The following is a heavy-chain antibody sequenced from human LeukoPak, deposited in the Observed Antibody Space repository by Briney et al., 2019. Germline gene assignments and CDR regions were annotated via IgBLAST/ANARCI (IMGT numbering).Heavy chain of an antibody. CDR1: GFTFSSYA. J-gene: IGHJ4*02. CDR3: ARGYCSGGSCYSVTDY. Sequence: GSLRLSCAASGFTFSSYAMHWVRQAPGKGLEWVAVISYDGSNKYYADSVKGRFTIPRDNSKNTLYPQMNSLRAEDTAVYYCARGYCSGGSCYSVTDYWGQGTLVTVSS. V-gene: IGHV3-30-3*01. CDR2: ISYDGSNK. D-gene: IGHD2-15*01.